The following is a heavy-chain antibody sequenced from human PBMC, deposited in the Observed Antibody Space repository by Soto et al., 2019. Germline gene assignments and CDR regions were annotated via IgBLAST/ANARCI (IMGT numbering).Heavy chain of an antibody. D-gene: IGHD6-19*01. CDR3: ARAVAVPADFDY. CDR2: INAGNGNT. Sequence: QVQLVQSGAEEKKPGASVKVSCKASGYTFTGYAMHWVRQAPGQRAEWMGWINAGNGNTKYSQKFQGRKTITRDTAASTAYMELSSLISEDTAVYYCARAVAVPADFDYWGQGTLVTVSS. CDR1: GYTFTGYA. V-gene: IGHV1-3*05. J-gene: IGHJ4*02.